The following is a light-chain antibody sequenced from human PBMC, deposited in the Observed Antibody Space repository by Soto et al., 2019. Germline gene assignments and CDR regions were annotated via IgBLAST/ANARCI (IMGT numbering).Light chain of an antibody. J-gene: IGKJ2*01. CDR1: QSVSSSY. CDR2: GAS. CDR3: QQYGSSLYT. Sequence: ETVLTQSPGTLSLSPGERATLSCRASQSVSSSYLAWYQQKPGQAPRLLIYGASIRATGIPDRFSGSGSGTDFTLTISRLEPEDFAVYYCQQYGSSLYTFGQGTKLEIE. V-gene: IGKV3-20*01.